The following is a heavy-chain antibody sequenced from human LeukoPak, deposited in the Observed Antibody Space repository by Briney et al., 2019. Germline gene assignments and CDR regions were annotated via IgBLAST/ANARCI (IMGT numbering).Heavy chain of an antibody. J-gene: IGHJ4*02. CDR3: AKLRYSSGWFDY. Sequence: GGSLRLSCAASGFTFSSYAMSWVRQAPGKGLEWVSAISGSGGSTYYADSVKGRFTISRDNSENTLYLQMNSLRAEDTAVYYCAKLRYSSGWFDYWGQGTLVTVSS. V-gene: IGHV3-23*01. D-gene: IGHD6-19*01. CDR1: GFTFSSYA. CDR2: ISGSGGST.